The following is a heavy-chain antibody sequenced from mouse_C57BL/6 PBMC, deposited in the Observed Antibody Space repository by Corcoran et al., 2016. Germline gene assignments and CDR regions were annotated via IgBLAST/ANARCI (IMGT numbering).Heavy chain of an antibody. D-gene: IGHD2-4*01. J-gene: IGHJ4*01. Sequence: QVQLQQTGAELVKPGASVKMSCKASGYTFTNYWVTWVKQGPGQGLEWIGDIYPGSGSTNYNEKFKIKATVTADTSSSTAYMQLGSLTSEDSAVYYCALYDYDGTLYSYAMAYWGQGTSVTVSS. V-gene: IGHV1-55*01. CDR3: ALYDYDGTLYSYAMAY. CDR1: GYTFTNYW. CDR2: IYPGSGST.